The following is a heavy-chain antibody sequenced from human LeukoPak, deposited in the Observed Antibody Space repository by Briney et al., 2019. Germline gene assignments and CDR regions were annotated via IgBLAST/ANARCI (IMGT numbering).Heavy chain of an antibody. Sequence: GGSLRLSCAVSGFTFSNYAMTWVRQASGKGLEWVSAISRSGGSTYYAGSVKGRFTISKDNSKTTVYLQMNSLRAEDTAVYYCAKEGDYYNSIVPNYWGQGTLVTVSS. J-gene: IGHJ4*02. CDR3: AKEGDYYNSIVPNY. V-gene: IGHV3-23*01. CDR1: GFTFSNYA. CDR2: ISRSGGST. D-gene: IGHD3-22*01.